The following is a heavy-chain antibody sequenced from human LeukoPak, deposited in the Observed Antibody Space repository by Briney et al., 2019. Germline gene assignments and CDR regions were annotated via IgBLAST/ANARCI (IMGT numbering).Heavy chain of an antibody. CDR1: GGSNSGCKDF. CDR3: ARRGITYSRSFFEY. Sequence: KSSETLSLTCTVSGGSNSGCKDFWGWIRQPPGKGLEWIGSIYYTGSTYYNPSLKSRVTISVDTSRNEFSLQVHSVTATDTAVYYCARRGITYSRSFFEYWGQGSLVTVSS. J-gene: IGHJ4*02. D-gene: IGHD5-12*01. CDR2: IYYTGST. V-gene: IGHV4-39*01.